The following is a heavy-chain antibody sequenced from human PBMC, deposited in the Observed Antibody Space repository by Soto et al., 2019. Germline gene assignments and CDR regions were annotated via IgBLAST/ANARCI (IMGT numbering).Heavy chain of an antibody. D-gene: IGHD3-22*01. CDR3: AKDGILDSSGHYYYFDY. V-gene: IGHV3-30*18. J-gene: IGHJ4*02. CDR1: GFTFSNYG. CDR2: ISYDGSNK. Sequence: GGSLRLSCAASGFTFSNYGMHWVRQAPGKGLEWVAVISYDGSNKYYADSVRGRFTISRDNSKNTLYLQMNSLRAEDTAVYYCAKDGILDSSGHYYYFDYWGQGTLVTVSS.